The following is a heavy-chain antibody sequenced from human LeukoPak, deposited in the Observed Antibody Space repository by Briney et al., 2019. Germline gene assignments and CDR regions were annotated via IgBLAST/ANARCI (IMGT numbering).Heavy chain of an antibody. CDR1: GFTFSSYA. Sequence: GGSLRLSCAASGFTFSSYAMSWVRQAPGKGLEWVSGISWNSGSIGYADSVKGRFTISRDNAKNSLYLQMNSLRAEDTALYYCAKACGGDCYPRYDASDIWGQGTMVTVSS. D-gene: IGHD2-21*02. J-gene: IGHJ3*02. V-gene: IGHV3-9*01. CDR3: AKACGGDCYPRYDASDI. CDR2: ISWNSGSI.